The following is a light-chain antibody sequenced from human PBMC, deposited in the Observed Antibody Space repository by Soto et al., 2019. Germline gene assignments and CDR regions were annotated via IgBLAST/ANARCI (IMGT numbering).Light chain of an antibody. CDR1: NIGSKS. CDR3: QVLESSSDPYG. Sequence: SYELTQPRSVSVAPGQTVRITCGGNNIGSKSVHWYQQKPGQAPVLVVYDDSDRPSGIPERFSGSNSGNTATLTISRVEAGEEADYLCQVLESSSDPYGFGTGTKVTVL. V-gene: IGLV3-21*02. J-gene: IGLJ1*01. CDR2: DDS.